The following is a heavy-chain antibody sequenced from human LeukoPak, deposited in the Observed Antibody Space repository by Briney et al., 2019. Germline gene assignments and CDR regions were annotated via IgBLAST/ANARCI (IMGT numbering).Heavy chain of an antibody. V-gene: IGHV3-7*03. CDR3: ASEPRYILPSSLDY. CDR2: IKQDGSEK. J-gene: IGHJ4*02. CDR1: GFTFSSYW. D-gene: IGHD3-9*01. Sequence: GGSLRLSCAASGFTFSSYWMSWVRQAPGKGLEWVANIKQDGSEKYYVDSVKGRFTISRDNAKNSLYLQMNSLRAEDTAVYYCASEPRYILPSSLDYWGQGTLVTVSS.